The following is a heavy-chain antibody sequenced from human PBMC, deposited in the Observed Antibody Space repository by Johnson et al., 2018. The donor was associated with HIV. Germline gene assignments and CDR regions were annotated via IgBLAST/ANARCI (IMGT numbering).Heavy chain of an antibody. J-gene: IGHJ3*02. Sequence: QLVESGGVVVQPGGSLRLSCAASGFTFDDYTMHWVRQAPGKGLEWVSLISWDSDSTHYADSMKGRFTISRDNNKNSLYLQMNSLRTEDTALYYCAATYYYDSSGSRYPFDIWGQGTMVTVSS. CDR3: AATYYYDSSGSRYPFDI. D-gene: IGHD3-22*01. V-gene: IGHV3-43*01. CDR1: GFTFDDYT. CDR2: ISWDSDST.